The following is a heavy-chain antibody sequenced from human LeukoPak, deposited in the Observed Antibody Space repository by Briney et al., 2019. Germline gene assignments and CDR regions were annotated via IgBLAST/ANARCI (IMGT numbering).Heavy chain of an antibody. CDR1: GFTFSSYA. CDR3: AKDRVVSGIYFFDY. CDR2: ISGSGGST. Sequence: GGSLRLSCADSGFTFSSYAMSWVRQAPGKGLEWVSAISGSGGSTYYADSVKGRFTISRDNSKDTLYLQMNSLRAEDTAVYYCAKDRVVSGIYFFDYWGQGTLVTVSS. J-gene: IGHJ4*02. D-gene: IGHD1-26*01. V-gene: IGHV3-23*01.